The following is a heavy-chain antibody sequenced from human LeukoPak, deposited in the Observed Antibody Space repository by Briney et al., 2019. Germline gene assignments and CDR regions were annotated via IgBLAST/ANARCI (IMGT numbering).Heavy chain of an antibody. Sequence: GRSLRLSCAASGFTFNSYGMHWVRQAPGKGLEWVAVIWYDGSNEYYADSVKDRFTISRDNSKNTLYLQMNSLRAEDTAVYYCAGDYGEHYYGMDVWGQGTTVTVSS. CDR1: GFTFNSYG. D-gene: IGHD4-17*01. CDR2: IWYDGSNE. J-gene: IGHJ6*02. CDR3: AGDYGEHYYGMDV. V-gene: IGHV3-33*01.